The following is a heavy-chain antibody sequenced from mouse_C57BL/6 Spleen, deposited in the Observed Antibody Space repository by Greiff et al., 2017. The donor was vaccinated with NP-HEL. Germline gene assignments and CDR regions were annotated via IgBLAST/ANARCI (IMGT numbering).Heavy chain of an antibody. Sequence: VKLQQSGAELAKPGASVKLSCKASGYTFTSYWMHWVKQRPGKGLEWIGYINPSSGYTKYIQQFKDKATLTADTSSSTAYLQLSSLTSEDAAVYYCARVPDYDLYYLDDWGQGTTLTVSS. V-gene: IGHV1-7*01. J-gene: IGHJ2*01. D-gene: IGHD2-4*01. CDR1: GYTFTSYW. CDR2: INPSSGYT. CDR3: ARVPDYDLYYLDD.